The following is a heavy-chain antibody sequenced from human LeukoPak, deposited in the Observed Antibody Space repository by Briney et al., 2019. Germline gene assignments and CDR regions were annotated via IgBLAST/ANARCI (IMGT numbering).Heavy chain of an antibody. D-gene: IGHD1-26*01. CDR3: VRDLGGRSGH. CDR2: INSDGSWT. J-gene: IGHJ4*02. CDR1: GNYW. Sequence: GGSLRLSCAASGNYWMHWVRQAPGKGLMWVSHINSDGSWTSYADSVKGRSTIFRDNAKNTLYLQMNSLRAEDTAVYYCVRDLGGRSGHWGQGTLVTVSS. V-gene: IGHV3-74*01.